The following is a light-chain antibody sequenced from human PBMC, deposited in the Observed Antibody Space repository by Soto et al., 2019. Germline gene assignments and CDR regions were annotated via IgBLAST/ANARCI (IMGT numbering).Light chain of an antibody. V-gene: IGLV2-8*01. CDR1: SSDVGGYNY. CDR2: EVS. Sequence: QPVLTQPASVSGSPGQSITISCTGTSSDVGGYNYVSWYQQHPGKAPKLMIHEVSKRPSGVTDRFSGSKSGNTASLTVSGLQPEDEADYYCSSYAGRTLYVFGTGTKLTVL. CDR3: SSYAGRTLYV. J-gene: IGLJ1*01.